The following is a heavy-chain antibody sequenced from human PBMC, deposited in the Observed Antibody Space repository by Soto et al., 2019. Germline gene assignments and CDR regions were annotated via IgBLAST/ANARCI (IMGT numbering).Heavy chain of an antibody. CDR3: ASNIAVAGRYYYYGMDV. CDR2: INPSGGST. CDR1: GYTFTSYY. J-gene: IGHJ6*02. V-gene: IGHV1-46*03. Sequence: ASVKVSCKASGYTFTSYYMHWVRQAPGQGLEWMGIINPSGGSTSYAQKFQGRVTMTRDTSTSTVYMELSSLRSEDTAVYYCASNIAVAGRYYYYGMDVWGQGTTVTVSS. D-gene: IGHD6-19*01.